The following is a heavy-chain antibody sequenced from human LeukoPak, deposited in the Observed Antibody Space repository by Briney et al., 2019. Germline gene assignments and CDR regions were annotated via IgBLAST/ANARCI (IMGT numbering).Heavy chain of an antibody. V-gene: IGHV1-2*02. Sequence: ASVKVSCKASGYTFTGYYMHWVRQPPGQGLEWMGWINPNSGGTNYAQKFQGRVTMTRDTSISTAYMELSRLRSDDTAVYYCARDPYYDFWSGYYPSFDYWGQGTLVTVSS. D-gene: IGHD3-3*01. CDR1: GYTFTGYY. CDR2: INPNSGGT. J-gene: IGHJ4*02. CDR3: ARDPYYDFWSGYYPSFDY.